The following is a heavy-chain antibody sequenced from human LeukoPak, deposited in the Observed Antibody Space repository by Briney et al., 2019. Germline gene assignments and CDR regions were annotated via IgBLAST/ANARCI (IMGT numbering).Heavy chain of an antibody. D-gene: IGHD2-2*01. Sequence: GGSLRLSCAASGFTFDDYAMPWVRQAPGKGLEWVSGISWSSGSISYADSVKGQFTISRDNAKNSLYLQMNSLRAEDTALYYCAQGRSTSLKYYYSGMDVWGQGTTVTVSS. CDR1: GFTFDDYA. CDR2: ISWSSGSI. J-gene: IGHJ6*02. V-gene: IGHV3-9*01. CDR3: AQGRSTSLKYYYSGMDV.